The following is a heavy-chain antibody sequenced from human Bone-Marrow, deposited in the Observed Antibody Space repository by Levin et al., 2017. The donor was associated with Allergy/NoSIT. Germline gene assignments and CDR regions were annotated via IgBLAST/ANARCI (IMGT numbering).Heavy chain of an antibody. CDR3: ARGTYCSGGVCYINTDGYDT. Sequence: GESLKISCAASGFTFDTYGVHWVRQTPGKGLEWVAVISYNGRNTYYGDSMKGRFTISRDNSRNSVYLQMNDLRAEDTAVYYCARGTYCSGGVCYINTDGYDTWGQGTMVTVSS. CDR2: ISYNGRNT. J-gene: IGHJ3*02. V-gene: IGHV3-33*05. D-gene: IGHD2-8*02. CDR1: GFTFDTYG.